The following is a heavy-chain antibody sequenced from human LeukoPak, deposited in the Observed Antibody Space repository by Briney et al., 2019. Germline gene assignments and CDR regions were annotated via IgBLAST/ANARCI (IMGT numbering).Heavy chain of an antibody. Sequence: GGFLRLSCVASGFSFSNYAMSWVRQAPGKGLEWVSLIVASSGSTFYADSVKGRFTISRDKSKNTLYLQMSSLRAEDTAVYYCAKGGYDYVEIGYFDYWGQRALVTVSS. J-gene: IGHJ4*02. CDR2: IVASSGST. CDR1: GFSFSNYA. V-gene: IGHV3-23*01. CDR3: AKGGYDYVEIGYFDY. D-gene: IGHD5-12*01.